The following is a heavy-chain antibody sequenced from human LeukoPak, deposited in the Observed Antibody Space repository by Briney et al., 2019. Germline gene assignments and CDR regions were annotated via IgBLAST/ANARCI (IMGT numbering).Heavy chain of an antibody. J-gene: IGHJ3*02. CDR2: IDGSGSPT. Sequence: GGSLRLSCAASGFTFSSFAMHWVRQAPGKGLEWVSGIDGSGSPTYYAESVKGRFTISRDNSKNTLYLQMNSLGAEDTAIYYCAKVHRATMISPDAFDSWGQGTLVTVSS. V-gene: IGHV3-23*01. D-gene: IGHD5-24*01. CDR3: AKVHRATMISPDAFDS. CDR1: GFTFSSFA.